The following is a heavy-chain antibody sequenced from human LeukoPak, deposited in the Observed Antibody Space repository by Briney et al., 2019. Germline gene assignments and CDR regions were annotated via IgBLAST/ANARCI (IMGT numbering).Heavy chain of an antibody. Sequence: GRSLRLSCAASGFTFSSYAMHWVRQAPGKGLEWVAAISYDGSNKDYADSVKGRFTISRDNSKNTLYLQMNNLRAEDTAVYYCARNRGWQQFDYWGQGTLVTVSS. CDR2: ISYDGSNK. CDR1: GFTFSSYA. J-gene: IGHJ4*02. D-gene: IGHD5-24*01. CDR3: ARNRGWQQFDY. V-gene: IGHV3-30-3*01.